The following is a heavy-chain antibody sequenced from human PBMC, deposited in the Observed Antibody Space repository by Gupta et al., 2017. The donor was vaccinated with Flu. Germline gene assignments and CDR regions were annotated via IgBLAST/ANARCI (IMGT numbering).Heavy chain of an antibody. CDR2: IHYSGST. D-gene: IGHD2-15*01. CDR1: GGSISSSTYS. Sequence: QLQLQESGPGLVKPSETLSLICTVSGGSISSSTYSWAWIRPSPGRGLEWIGSIHYSGSTYFNPSLKSRVTINVDTSKNQFSLKLSSVTVADTAVYYCARDIGYCSGGSCDSPPNWFDPWGQGTLVTVSS. V-gene: IGHV4-39*01. CDR3: ARDIGYCSGGSCDSPPNWFDP. J-gene: IGHJ5*02.